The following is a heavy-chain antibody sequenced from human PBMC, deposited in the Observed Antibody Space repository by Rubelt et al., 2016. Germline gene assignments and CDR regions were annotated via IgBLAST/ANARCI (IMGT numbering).Heavy chain of an antibody. D-gene: IGHD4-23*01. V-gene: IGHV5-10-1*01. J-gene: IGHJ5*02. Sequence: EVQLVQSGAEVKKPGESLRISCKGSGYSFTSYWISGVRQMPGKGLEGMGRIDASDSDTNYSPSFQGHVTTSASKSTSTAYLQWSRLKASDTAMYYCARHAGDGGNSEDWFDPWGQGTLVTVSS. CDR2: IDASDSDT. CDR1: GYSFTSYW. CDR3: ARHAGDGGNSEDWFDP.